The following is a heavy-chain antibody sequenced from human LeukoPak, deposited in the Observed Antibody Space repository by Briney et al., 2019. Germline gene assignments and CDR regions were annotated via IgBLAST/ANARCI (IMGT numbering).Heavy chain of an antibody. CDR2: LNHSGST. CDR3: ARVPGRPAAVFDY. CDR1: GGSLSGYS. J-gene: IGHJ4*02. D-gene: IGHD2-2*01. Sequence: TSETLTLTCAVYGGSLSGYSWSWIRQPSGKGLEWIGELNHSGSTNYNPSLKSRVTISVDTSKNQFSLKLSSVTAADSAFYYCARVPGRPAAVFDYWGQGTLVTVSS. V-gene: IGHV4-34*01.